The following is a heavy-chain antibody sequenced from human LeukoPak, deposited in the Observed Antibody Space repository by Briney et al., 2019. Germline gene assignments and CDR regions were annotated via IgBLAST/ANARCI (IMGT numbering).Heavy chain of an antibody. CDR2: IIYSGST. CDR1: GGSVSSSSYY. V-gene: IGHV4-39*01. Sequence: SETLSLTCTVSGGSVSSSSYYWEWIRPPPGKGLEWVGSIIYSGSTNYNPSLKSRVTMSVDTSKTQFSLRVTAVNATDTAVYYCATRRSGSHPYYWGQGTLVTVSS. D-gene: IGHD1-26*01. CDR3: ATRRSGSHPYY. J-gene: IGHJ4*02.